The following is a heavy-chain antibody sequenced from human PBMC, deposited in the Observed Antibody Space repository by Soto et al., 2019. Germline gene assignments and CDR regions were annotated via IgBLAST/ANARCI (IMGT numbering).Heavy chain of an antibody. CDR3: ARRSRRIVYYYYGMDV. D-gene: IGHD3-22*01. J-gene: IGHJ6*02. CDR2: INHSGST. V-gene: IGHV4-34*01. Sequence: SETLSLTCAVYGGSFSGYYWSWIRQPPGKGLEWIGEINHSGSTNYNPSLKSRVTISVDTSKNQFSLKLSSVTAADTAVYYCARRSRRIVYYYYGMDVWGQGTTLTV. CDR1: GGSFSGYY.